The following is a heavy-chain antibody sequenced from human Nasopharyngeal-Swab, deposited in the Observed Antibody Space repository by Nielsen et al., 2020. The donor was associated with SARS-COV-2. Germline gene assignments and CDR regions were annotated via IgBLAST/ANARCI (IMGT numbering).Heavy chain of an antibody. CDR3: ARDGLTMVRGVFDY. D-gene: IGHD3-10*01. J-gene: IGHJ4*02. CDR1: GFTFSSYS. V-gene: IGHV3-48*01. Sequence: GGSLRLSCAASGFTFSSYSMNWVRQAPGKGLEWVSYISSSSSTIYYADSVKGRFTISRDNAKNSLYLQMNSLRAEDTAVYYCARDGLTMVRGVFDYWGQGTLVTVSS. CDR2: ISSSSSTI.